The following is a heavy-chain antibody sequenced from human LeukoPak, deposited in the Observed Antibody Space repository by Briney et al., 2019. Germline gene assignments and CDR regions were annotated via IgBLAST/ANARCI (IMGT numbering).Heavy chain of an antibody. CDR3: ARARSSTSPHAFDI. V-gene: IGHV1-69*04. CDR1: GGTFSSYA. D-gene: IGHD2-2*01. CDR2: IIPILGIA. Sequence: SVKVSCKASGGTFSSYAISWVRQAPGQGLGWMGRIIPILGIANYAQKFQGRVTITADKSTSTAYMELSSLRSEDTAVYYCARARSSTSPHAFDIWGQGTMVTVSS. J-gene: IGHJ3*02.